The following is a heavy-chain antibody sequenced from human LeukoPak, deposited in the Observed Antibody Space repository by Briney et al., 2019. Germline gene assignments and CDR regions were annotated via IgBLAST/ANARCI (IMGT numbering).Heavy chain of an antibody. CDR2: INHSGST. V-gene: IGHV4-34*01. Sequence: SGTLSLTCAVYGGSFSGYYWSWIRQPPGKGLEWIGEINHSGSTNYNPSLKSRVTISVDTSKNQFSLKLSSVTAADTAVYYCASQRLGYCSSTSCHNWFDPWGQGTLVTVSS. CDR3: ASQRLGYCSSTSCHNWFDP. J-gene: IGHJ5*02. CDR1: GGSFSGYY. D-gene: IGHD2-2*01.